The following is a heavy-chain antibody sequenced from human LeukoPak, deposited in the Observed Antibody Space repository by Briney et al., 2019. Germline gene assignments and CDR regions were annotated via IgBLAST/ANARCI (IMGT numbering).Heavy chain of an antibody. V-gene: IGHV3-9*01. Sequence: SGGSLRLSCAASGFTFDDYAMHWVRQAPGKGLEWVSGISWNSGSIGYADSVKGRFTISRDNAKNSLYLQMNSLRAEDTALYYCAKDRYSSSSFAFDIWGQGTMVTVS. CDR1: GFTFDDYA. CDR3: AKDRYSSSSFAFDI. J-gene: IGHJ3*02. CDR2: ISWNSGSI. D-gene: IGHD6-6*01.